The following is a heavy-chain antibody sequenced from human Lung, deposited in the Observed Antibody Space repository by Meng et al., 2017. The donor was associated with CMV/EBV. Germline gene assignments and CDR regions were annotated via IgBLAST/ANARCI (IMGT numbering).Heavy chain of an antibody. CDR1: GYTFTSYY. CDR2: INPSGGST. CDR3: ARDGGEGHEYGMDV. Sequence: SXXVSXKASGYTFTSYYMHWVRQAPGQGLEWMGIINPSGGSTSYAQKFQGRVTMTRDTSTSTVYMELSSLRSEDTAVYYCARDGGEGHEYGMDVRGQGTTVTVSS. V-gene: IGHV1-46*01. D-gene: IGHD3-16*01. J-gene: IGHJ6*02.